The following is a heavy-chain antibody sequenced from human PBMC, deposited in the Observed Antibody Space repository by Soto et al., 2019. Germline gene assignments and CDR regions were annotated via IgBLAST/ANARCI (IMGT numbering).Heavy chain of an antibody. CDR1: GGSFSGYY. J-gene: IGHJ6*02. CDR3: ARRVAVAGKKYYYGMDV. Sequence: SESLSLTCAVYGGSFSGYYWSWIRQPPGKGLEWIGEINHSGSTNYNPSLKSRVTISVDTSKNQFSLKLSSVTAADTAVYYCARRVAVAGKKYYYGMDVWGQGTTVTVSS. CDR2: INHSGST. D-gene: IGHD6-19*01. V-gene: IGHV4-34*01.